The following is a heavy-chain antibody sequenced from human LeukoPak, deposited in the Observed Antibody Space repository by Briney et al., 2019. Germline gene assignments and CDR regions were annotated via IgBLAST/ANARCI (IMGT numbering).Heavy chain of an antibody. V-gene: IGHV4-39*07. CDR1: GGSISTSNYY. Sequence: PSETLSLTCTVSGGSISTSNYYWGWIRQPPGKGLEWIGNIFYSGSTNYNPSLKSRVTISVDTSKNQFSLKLSSVTAADTAVCYCARLRIQLGFDYWGQGTLVTVSS. CDR3: ARLRIQLGFDY. CDR2: IFYSGST. D-gene: IGHD5-18*01. J-gene: IGHJ4*02.